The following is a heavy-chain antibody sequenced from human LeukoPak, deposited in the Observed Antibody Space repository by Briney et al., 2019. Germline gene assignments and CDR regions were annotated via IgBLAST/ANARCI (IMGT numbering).Heavy chain of an antibody. J-gene: IGHJ4*02. D-gene: IGHD3-10*01. CDR2: IKSKARGGTT. CDR3: TTDPVGIYDSDY. Sequence: GGSLRLSCAASGFTFISAWMTWVRQAPGKGLEWVGRIKSKARGGTTDYATPVKGRFTILRDDSKNTLYLQMSALKTEDTAVYFCTTDPVGIYDSDYWGQGTLVTVSS. V-gene: IGHV3-15*01. CDR1: GFTFISAW.